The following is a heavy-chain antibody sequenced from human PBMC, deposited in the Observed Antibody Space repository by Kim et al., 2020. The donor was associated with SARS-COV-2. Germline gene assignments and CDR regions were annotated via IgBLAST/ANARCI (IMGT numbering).Heavy chain of an antibody. CDR3: ARLQAVAASS. CDR1: GFNLGSFE. Sequence: GGSLRLSCEASGFNLGSFEMNWVRQAPGKGLEWVSYISMSGSTIYYADSVQGRFTISRDNAKNSLYLQMNSLRPEDTAVYYCARLQAVAASSWGRGTQVTVS. D-gene: IGHD6-19*01. J-gene: IGHJ5*02. V-gene: IGHV3-48*03. CDR2: ISMSGSTI.